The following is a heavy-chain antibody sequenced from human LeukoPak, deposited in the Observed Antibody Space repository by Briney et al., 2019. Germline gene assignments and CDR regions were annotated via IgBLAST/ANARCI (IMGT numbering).Heavy chain of an antibody. V-gene: IGHV3-74*01. CDR3: ARGVCSGGSCYSLDY. J-gene: IGHJ4*02. CDR2: INSDGSST. CDR1: GFTFSSYW. Sequence: QPGGSLRLSSAASGFTFSSYWMHWVRQAPGKGLVWVSRINSDGSSTSYADSVKGRFTISRDNAKNSLYMQMNSLRAEDTAVYYCARGVCSGGSCYSLDYWGQGTLVTVSS. D-gene: IGHD2-15*01.